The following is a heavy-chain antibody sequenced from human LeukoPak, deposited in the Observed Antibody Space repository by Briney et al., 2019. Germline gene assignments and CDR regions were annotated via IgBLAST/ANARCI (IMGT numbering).Heavy chain of an antibody. CDR3: ALGGRSGSRVPFDY. J-gene: IGHJ4*02. CDR2: INSDGSST. V-gene: IGHV3-74*01. Sequence: QPGGSLRLSCAASGFTFSSYYIHWVRQVPGKGLVWVSRINSDGSSTTYADSVKGRFTISRDNSKNTLYLQMNSLRAEDTAVYYCALGGRSGSRVPFDYWGQGTLVTVSS. CDR1: GFTFSSYY. D-gene: IGHD3-10*01.